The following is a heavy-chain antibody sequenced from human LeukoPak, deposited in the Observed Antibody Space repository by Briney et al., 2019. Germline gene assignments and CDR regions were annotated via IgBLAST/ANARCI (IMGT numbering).Heavy chain of an antibody. CDR2: IGTAGDT. CDR1: GFTLSSYD. V-gene: IGHV3-13*01. CDR3: ARGAEGRSSTYGMDV. D-gene: IGHD2-15*01. J-gene: IGHJ6*01. Sequence: GGSLRLYCAAFGFTLSSYDMHWVREATGKGLEWVSTIGTAGDTYYPGSVKGRFTISRENAKNSVYLQMNSLTAGDTAVYYCARGAEGRSSTYGMDVWGQGATVTASS.